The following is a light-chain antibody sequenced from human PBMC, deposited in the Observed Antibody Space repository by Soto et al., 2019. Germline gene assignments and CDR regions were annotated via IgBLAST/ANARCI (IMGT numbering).Light chain of an antibody. J-gene: IGKJ4*01. CDR1: QSVTSNY. V-gene: IGKV3-20*01. CDR2: GAS. CDR3: QQHGSSPLT. Sequence: EIVLTQSPGTLSLSPGERVTLSCRASQSVTSNYLAWYQQKPGQAPGLLIHGASSRPTGIPDRFSGRGSGTDFTLTISRLEPVDSAVYYCQQHGSSPLTFGGGTKVEIK.